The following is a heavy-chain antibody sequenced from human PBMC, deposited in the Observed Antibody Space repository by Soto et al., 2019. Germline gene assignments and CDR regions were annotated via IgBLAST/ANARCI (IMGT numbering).Heavy chain of an antibody. J-gene: IGHJ6*03. Sequence: GGSLRLSCAASGFTFSSYGMHWVRQAPGKGLEWVAVIWYDGSNKYYADSVKGRFTISRDNSKNTLYLQMNSLRAEDTAVYYCARDAYCSSTSCINYYYYYMDVWGKGTTVTVSS. CDR1: GFTFSSYG. CDR2: IWYDGSNK. D-gene: IGHD2-2*01. CDR3: ARDAYCSSTSCINYYYYYMDV. V-gene: IGHV3-33*01.